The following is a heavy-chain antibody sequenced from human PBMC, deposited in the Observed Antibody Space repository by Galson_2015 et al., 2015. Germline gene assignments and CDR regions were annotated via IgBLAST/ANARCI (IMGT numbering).Heavy chain of an antibody. CDR3: AHAMITFGGVIGLFIDY. CDR1: GFSLSTSGVG. Sequence: LVKPTQTLTLTCTFSGFSLSTSGVGVGWIRQPPGKALEWLALIYWDDDKRYSPSLKSRLTITKDTSKNQVVLTMTNMDPVDTGTYYGAHAMITFGGVIGLFIDYWGQGTLVAVSS. J-gene: IGHJ4*02. D-gene: IGHD3-16*02. V-gene: IGHV2-5*02. CDR2: IYWDDDK.